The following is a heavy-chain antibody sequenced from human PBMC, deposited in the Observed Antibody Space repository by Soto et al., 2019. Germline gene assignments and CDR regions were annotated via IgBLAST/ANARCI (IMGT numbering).Heavy chain of an antibody. CDR1: GNTFTSYD. Sequence: ASVKVSCKASGNTFTSYDINWVRQATGQGLEWMGWMNPNSGNTGYAQKFQGRVTMTRNTSISTAYMELSSLRSEDTAVYYCARMYYYGSGTTPFDPWGQGTLVTVSS. V-gene: IGHV1-8*01. CDR2: MNPNSGNT. CDR3: ARMYYYGSGTTPFDP. D-gene: IGHD3-10*01. J-gene: IGHJ5*02.